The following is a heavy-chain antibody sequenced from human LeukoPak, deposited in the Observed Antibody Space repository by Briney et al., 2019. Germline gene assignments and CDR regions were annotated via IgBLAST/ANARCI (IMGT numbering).Heavy chain of an antibody. Sequence: ASVKVSCKASGYTFTSYGILWVRQAPGQGLEWMGWISAYNGNTKYARKLQGRVTMTTDTSTSIAHMELRSLRSDDTAVYYCARITMVRGVIFDWYFDLWGRGTLVTVSS. D-gene: IGHD3-10*01. CDR1: GYTFTSYG. CDR3: ARITMVRGVIFDWYFDL. J-gene: IGHJ2*01. V-gene: IGHV1-18*01. CDR2: ISAYNGNT.